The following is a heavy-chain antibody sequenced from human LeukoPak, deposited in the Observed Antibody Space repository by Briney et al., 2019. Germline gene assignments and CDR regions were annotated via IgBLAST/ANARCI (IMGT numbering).Heavy chain of an antibody. CDR2: ISAYNGKT. CDR1: GYTFHSYG. Sequence: ASVKVSCKPSGYTFHSYGISWVRQAPEQGLECMGWISAYNGKTNYPQKLQGRVTMSTDTSTSTAYMELRSLRSDDTAVYYCAGDPDRLPAATTGWFDPWGQGTLVTVSS. J-gene: IGHJ5*02. V-gene: IGHV1-18*01. CDR3: AGDPDRLPAATTGWFDP. D-gene: IGHD2-2*01.